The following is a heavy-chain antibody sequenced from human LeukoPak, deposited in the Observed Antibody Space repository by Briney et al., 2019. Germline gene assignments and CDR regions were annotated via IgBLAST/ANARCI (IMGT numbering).Heavy chain of an antibody. Sequence: ASVKVSCKVSGYTLTELSMHWVRQAPGKGLEWMGGFDPEDGETIYAQKFQGRVTMTEDTSTDTAYMELSSLRSEDTAVYYCATKLYSSSWSTPHGGFDSWAQGTLVTVSS. CDR3: ATKLYSSSWSTPHGGFDS. V-gene: IGHV1-24*01. J-gene: IGHJ4*02. CDR2: FDPEDGET. D-gene: IGHD6-13*01. CDR1: GYTLTELS.